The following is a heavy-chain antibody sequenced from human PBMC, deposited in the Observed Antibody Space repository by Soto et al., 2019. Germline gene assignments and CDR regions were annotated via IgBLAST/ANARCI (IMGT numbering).Heavy chain of an antibody. J-gene: IGHJ5*02. CDR3: ARGWKNWAWWFDP. CDR1: GGSISSYY. CDR2: IYYSGST. D-gene: IGHD7-27*01. V-gene: IGHV4-59*01. Sequence: PSETLSLTCTVSGGSISSYYWSWIRQPPGKGLEWIGYIYYSGSTNYNPSLKSRVTISVDTSKNQFSLKLSSVTAADTAVYYCARGWKNWAWWFDPWGQGTLVTVSS.